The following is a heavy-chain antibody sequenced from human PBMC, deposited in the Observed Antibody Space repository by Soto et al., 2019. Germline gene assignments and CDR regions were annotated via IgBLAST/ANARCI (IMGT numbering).Heavy chain of an antibody. CDR1: GYTFSNYG. CDR2: IMAYNNNP. CDR3: ARGGMGKSYWTLDS. V-gene: IGHV1-18*01. J-gene: IGHJ4*02. D-gene: IGHD1-26*01. Sequence: ASVKVSCKASGYTFSNYGVNWVRQAPGQGLEWLGYIMAYNNNPHYAQKFVGRVTMTADTSTSTAFLELRSLTSDDTAVCYCARGGMGKSYWTLDSWGQGTQVTVSS.